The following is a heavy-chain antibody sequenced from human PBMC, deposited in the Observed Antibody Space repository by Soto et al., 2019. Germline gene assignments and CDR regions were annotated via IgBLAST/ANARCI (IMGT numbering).Heavy chain of an antibody. Sequence: QVQLVQSGGELRKPGASVKVSCKASGYTFTSNSISWVRQAPGQGLEWMGWISTNNGNTKFAQKFQGRVTLTTDTSTSTAYMELTSLRSDDTAVYYCARGGCYAVDYCGQVTLVTVSS. CDR3: ARGGCYAVDY. V-gene: IGHV1-18*04. CDR2: ISTNNGNT. J-gene: IGHJ4*02. CDR1: GYTFTSNS. D-gene: IGHD2-15*01.